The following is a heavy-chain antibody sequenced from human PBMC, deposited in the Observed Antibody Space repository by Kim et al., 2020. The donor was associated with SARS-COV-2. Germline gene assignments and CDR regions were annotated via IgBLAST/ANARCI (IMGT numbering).Heavy chain of an antibody. CDR3: ADAGYCSSTSCYLGTYYYYGMDV. Sequence: GGSLRLSCAASGFTFSSYAMSWVRQAPGKGLEWVSAISGSGGSTYYADSVKGRFTISRDNSKNTLYLQMNSLRAEDTAVYYCADAGYCSSTSCYLGTYYYYGMDVWGQGTPVTVSS. V-gene: IGHV3-23*01. J-gene: IGHJ6*02. CDR1: GFTFSSYA. CDR2: ISGSGGST. D-gene: IGHD2-2*01.